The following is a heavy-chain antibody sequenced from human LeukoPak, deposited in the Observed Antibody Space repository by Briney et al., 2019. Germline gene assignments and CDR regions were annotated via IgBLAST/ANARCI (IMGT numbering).Heavy chain of an antibody. V-gene: IGHV1-2*02. J-gene: IGHJ6*03. Sequence: RASVKVSCKASGYTFTGYYIHWARQAPGQGLEWVGWINPKTGGTNYAQKFLDRVTMTTDMSTSTAYMELIRLRSRDTAVYFCARGSSKYVFGYYMDVWGKGTTIIVSS. CDR1: GYTFTGYY. D-gene: IGHD4-11*01. CDR3: ARGSSKYVFGYYMDV. CDR2: INPKTGGT.